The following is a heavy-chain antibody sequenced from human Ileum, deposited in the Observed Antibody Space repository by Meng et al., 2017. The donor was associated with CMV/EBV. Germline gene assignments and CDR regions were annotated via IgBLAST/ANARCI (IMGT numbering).Heavy chain of an antibody. J-gene: IGHJ5*02. D-gene: IGHD5-12*01. CDR3: AREEFSGYVSS. Sequence: QVHLVQSGAEVKKPGASVKVSCKASGYTFTTFGVNWVRQAPGQGLEWMGWITPYNGNTNYAHSLQGRVTMTTDTSTSTAYMELRNLRSDDTAVYYCAREEFSGYVSSWGQGTLVTVSS. V-gene: IGHV1-18*01. CDR1: GYTFTTFG. CDR2: ITPYNGNT.